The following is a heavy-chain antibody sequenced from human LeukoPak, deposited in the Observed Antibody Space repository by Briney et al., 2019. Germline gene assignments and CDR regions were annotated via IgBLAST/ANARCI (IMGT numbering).Heavy chain of an antibody. D-gene: IGHD1-26*01. Sequence: PSETLSLTCTVSGDSISSSRFYWAWIRQPPGKGLEWNGSILYSGRTFYNPSLKSRVTISVDTSKNQFSLRLGSVTASDTAVYYCARRDVGATIDYWGQGILVTVSS. CDR2: ILYSGRT. J-gene: IGHJ4*02. CDR3: ARRDVGATIDY. CDR1: GDSISSSRFY. V-gene: IGHV4-39*01.